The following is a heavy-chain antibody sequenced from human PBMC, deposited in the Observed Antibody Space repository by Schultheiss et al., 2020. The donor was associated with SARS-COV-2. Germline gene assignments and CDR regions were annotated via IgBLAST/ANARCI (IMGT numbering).Heavy chain of an antibody. J-gene: IGHJ4*02. D-gene: IGHD1-26*01. CDR2: IYYTGST. CDR3: ARLHEGAPDY. CDR1: GDSIRSGASY. V-gene: IGHV4-31*03. Sequence: SQTLSLTCTVSGDSIRSGASYWSWIRQHPGGGLEWIGYIYYTGSTHQNPSLKSRVSMSVDTSANQFSLMLSSVTAADTAVYYCARLHEGAPDYWGQGTLVTVSS.